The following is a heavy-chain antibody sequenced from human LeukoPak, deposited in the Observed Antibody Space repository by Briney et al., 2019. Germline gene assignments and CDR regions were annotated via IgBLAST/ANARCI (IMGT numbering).Heavy chain of an antibody. CDR2: ISYDGSDK. V-gene: IGHV3-30*03. D-gene: IGHD6-19*01. CDR1: GFTFSAYG. CDR3: ARGGYSSARSTLVDY. Sequence: GGSLRLSWAADGFTFSAYGVDSVRQAPGKGLEWVAVISYDGSDKYYADSVKGRFTTSRDNSKKSLYLQMTSLRAEDSAVYYGARGGYSSARSTLVDYWGQGSLVTVSS. J-gene: IGHJ4*02.